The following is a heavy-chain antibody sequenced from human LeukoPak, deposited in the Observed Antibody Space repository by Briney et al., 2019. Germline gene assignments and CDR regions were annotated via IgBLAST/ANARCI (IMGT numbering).Heavy chain of an antibody. CDR1: GYTFIDYY. Sequence: ASVRVSCKASGYTFIDYYIHWVRQAPGQGLEWMGWINPKSGGTNYEQKFQGRVTMTRDTSISTAYVDLSRLRSDDTAIYYCTRGSTRDSSGWYGPGKWFDPWGQGTLVTVSS. V-gene: IGHV1-2*02. CDR3: TRGSTRDSSGWYGPGKWFDP. D-gene: IGHD6-19*01. CDR2: INPKSGGT. J-gene: IGHJ5*02.